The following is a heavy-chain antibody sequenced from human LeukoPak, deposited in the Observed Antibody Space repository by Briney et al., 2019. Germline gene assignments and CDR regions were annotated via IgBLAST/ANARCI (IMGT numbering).Heavy chain of an antibody. J-gene: IGHJ5*02. Sequence: SETLSLTCTVSGGSISSYYWSWTRQPAGKGLEWIGRIYTSGSTNYNPSLKSRVTMSVDTSKNQFSLKLSSVTAADTAVYYCARDQMGGDGPKRWNWFDPWGQGTLVTVSS. CDR3: ARDQMGGDGPKRWNWFDP. D-gene: IGHD5-24*01. CDR1: GGSISSYY. V-gene: IGHV4-4*07. CDR2: IYTSGST.